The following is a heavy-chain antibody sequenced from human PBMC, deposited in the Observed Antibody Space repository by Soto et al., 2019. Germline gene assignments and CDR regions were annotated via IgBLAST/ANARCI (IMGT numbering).Heavy chain of an antibody. CDR2: IYYSGTT. D-gene: IGHD2-8*01. CDR1: GGSVSSGGYY. Sequence: PSETLSLTCTVSGGSVSSGGYYWSWIRQHPGTGLEWIGYIYYSGTTYFNPSLKSRASISLDTSKNEFSLKLTSVTAADTPVYYCARRALPQCINGVCYKDGFWDYWDQGALVTVSS. CDR3: ARRALPQCINGVCYKDGFWDY. J-gene: IGHJ4*02. V-gene: IGHV4-31*03.